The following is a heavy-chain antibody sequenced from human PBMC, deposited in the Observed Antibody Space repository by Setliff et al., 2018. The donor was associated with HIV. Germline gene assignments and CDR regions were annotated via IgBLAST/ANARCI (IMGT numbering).Heavy chain of an antibody. D-gene: IGHD6-19*01. CDR2: IYHSGST. J-gene: IGHJ4*02. Sequence: SETLSLTCSVSGYSVSSPYYWAWIRQSPGKGLEWIGSIYHSGSTYYSPSLKSRVIISVDAANEQFSLTLSSVTAADTAVYYCARARSDWYNVRPYYFDLWGQGTPVTVSS. CDR3: ARARSDWYNVRPYYFDL. CDR1: GYSVSSPYY. V-gene: IGHV4-38-2*02.